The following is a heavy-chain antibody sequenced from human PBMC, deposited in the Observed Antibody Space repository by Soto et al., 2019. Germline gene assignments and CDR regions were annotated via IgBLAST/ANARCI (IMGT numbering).Heavy chain of an antibody. CDR3: AKDFDWLLVRGYFDY. J-gene: IGHJ4*02. CDR2: ISGSGGST. D-gene: IGHD3-9*01. V-gene: IGHV3-23*01. Sequence: PGGSLRLSCAASGFTFSSYAMSWVRQAPGKGLEWVSAISGSGGSTYYVDSVKGRLTISRDNSKNTLYLQMNSLRAEDTAVYYCAKDFDWLLVRGYFDYWGQGTLVTVSS. CDR1: GFTFSSYA.